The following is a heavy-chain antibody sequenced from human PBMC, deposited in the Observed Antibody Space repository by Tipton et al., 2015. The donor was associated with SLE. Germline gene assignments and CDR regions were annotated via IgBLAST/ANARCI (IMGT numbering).Heavy chain of an antibody. J-gene: IGHJ5*02. CDR1: GGSVSSDPYY. V-gene: IGHV4-61*01. D-gene: IGHD6-13*01. Sequence: TLSLTCSVSGGSVSSDPYYWSWIRQPPGKGLEWIGYLYDSGNTNYNPSLESRVTISVDTSKNQFSLNLTSVTAADTAVYYCARASGSSWDQWFDPWGQGTLVSGSS. CDR3: ARASGSSWDQWFDP. CDR2: LYDSGNT.